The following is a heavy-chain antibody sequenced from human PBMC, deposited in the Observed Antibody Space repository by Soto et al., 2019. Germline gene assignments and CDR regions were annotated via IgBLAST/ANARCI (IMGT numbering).Heavy chain of an antibody. Sequence: QVPLVQSGAEEKKPGASVKVSCKASGYTFTSYAMHWVRQAPGQRLEWMGWINAGNGNTKYSQKFQGRVTITRDTSASTAYMELSSLRSEDTAVYYCARAWNYDPDWFDPWCQGTMNTVSS. J-gene: IGHJ5*02. V-gene: IGHV1-3*05. CDR3: ARAWNYDPDWFDP. CDR2: INAGNGNT. D-gene: IGHD1-7*01. CDR1: GYTFTSYA.